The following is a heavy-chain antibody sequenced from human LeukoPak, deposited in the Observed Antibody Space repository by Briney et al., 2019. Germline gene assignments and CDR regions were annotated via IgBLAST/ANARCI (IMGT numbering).Heavy chain of an antibody. Sequence: PGGSLRLSCAASGFTFSSYAMHWVRQAPGKGLEWVAVISYDGSNKYYADSVKGRFTISRDNAKNSLYLQMNSLRAEDTAVYYCARSWLVRSPIDYWGQGTLVTVSS. CDR3: ARSWLVRSPIDY. V-gene: IGHV3-30*04. D-gene: IGHD6-19*01. J-gene: IGHJ4*02. CDR1: GFTFSSYA. CDR2: ISYDGSNK.